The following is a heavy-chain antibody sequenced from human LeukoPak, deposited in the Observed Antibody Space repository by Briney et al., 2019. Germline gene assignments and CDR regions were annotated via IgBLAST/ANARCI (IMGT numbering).Heavy chain of an antibody. CDR1: GFTVSSNY. D-gene: IGHD3-10*01. V-gene: IGHV3-66*02. Sequence: GGSLRLSCAASGFTVSSNYMSWVRQAPGKGLEWVSVIYSGGSTYYADSVKGRFTISRDNSKYTLYLQMNSLRAEDTAVYYCARVVSRSGHMDVWGKGTTVTVSS. CDR3: ARVVSRSGHMDV. J-gene: IGHJ6*03. CDR2: IYSGGST.